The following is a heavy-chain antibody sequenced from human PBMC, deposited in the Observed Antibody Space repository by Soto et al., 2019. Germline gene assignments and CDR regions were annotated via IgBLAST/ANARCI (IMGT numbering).Heavy chain of an antibody. Sequence: ASVKVSCQVPGYNFPNYYMHPVRQAPGQGLEWMGVINPSGGSTSYAQKFQGRVTMTRDTSTSTVYMELSSLRSEDTAVYYCARAYDFRSGYPDYWGQGTLVTVSS. CDR1: GYNFPNYY. CDR3: ARAYDFRSGYPDY. J-gene: IGHJ4*02. V-gene: IGHV1-46*01. D-gene: IGHD3-3*01. CDR2: INPSGGST.